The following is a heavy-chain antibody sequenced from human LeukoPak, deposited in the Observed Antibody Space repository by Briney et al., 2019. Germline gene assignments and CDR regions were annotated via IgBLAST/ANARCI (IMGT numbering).Heavy chain of an antibody. J-gene: IGHJ2*01. CDR1: GGSISSGSYY. CDR3: ASHGGNSGWYFDL. D-gene: IGHD4-23*01. V-gene: IGHV4-61*02. Sequence: SETLSLTCTVSGGSISSGSYYWSWIRQPAGKGLEWIGRIYTSGSTNYNPSLKSRVTISADTSKNQFSLKLSSVTAADTAVYYCASHGGNSGWYFDLWGRGTLVTVSS. CDR2: IYTSGST.